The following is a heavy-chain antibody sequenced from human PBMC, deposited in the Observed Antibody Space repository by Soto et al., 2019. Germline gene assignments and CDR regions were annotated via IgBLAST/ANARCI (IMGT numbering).Heavy chain of an antibody. CDR3: AHRQGYGDYFA. V-gene: IGHV2-5*02. J-gene: IGHJ5*02. CDR2: IYWDDDK. D-gene: IGHD4-17*01. Sequence: QITLKESGPTLVKPTQTLTLTCTFSGFSLSTSGVGVGWIRQPPGKALEWLALIYWDDDKRYSPSLKSRLTITKDTTKNQVVLTMPSMDPVDTATYYCAHRQGYGDYFAWGQGTLVTVSS. CDR1: GFSLSTSGVG.